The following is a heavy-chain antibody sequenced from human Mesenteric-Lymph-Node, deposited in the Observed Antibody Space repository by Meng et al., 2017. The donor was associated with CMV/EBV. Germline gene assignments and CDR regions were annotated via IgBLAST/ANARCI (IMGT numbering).Heavy chain of an antibody. Sequence: GESLKISCAASGFTFGNFAMNWVRQAPGKGLEWVSAISGSGGSTYYADSVKGRFTISRDNSKNTLYLQMNSLRAEDTAVYYCAKDYGGNSPYYYFDYWGQGTLVTVSS. D-gene: IGHD4-23*01. CDR2: ISGSGGST. CDR3: AKDYGGNSPYYYFDY. J-gene: IGHJ4*02. CDR1: GFTFGNFA. V-gene: IGHV3-23*01.